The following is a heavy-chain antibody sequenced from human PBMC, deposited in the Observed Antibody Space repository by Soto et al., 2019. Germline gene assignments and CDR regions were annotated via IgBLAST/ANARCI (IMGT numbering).Heavy chain of an antibody. CDR1: GFTFSSYA. CDR3: ANSYYDSSGYFNPFDY. J-gene: IGHJ4*02. Sequence: PGGSLRLSCAASGFTFSSYAMSWVRQAPGKGLEWVSAISGSGGSTYYADSVKGRFTISRDNSKNTLYLQMNSLRAEDTAVYYCANSYYDSSGYFNPFDYWGQGTLVTVSS. CDR2: ISGSGGST. V-gene: IGHV3-23*01. D-gene: IGHD3-22*01.